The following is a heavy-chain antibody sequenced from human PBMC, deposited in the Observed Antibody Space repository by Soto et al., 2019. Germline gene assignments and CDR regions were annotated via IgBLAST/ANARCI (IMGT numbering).Heavy chain of an antibody. CDR1: GVSITSYK. Sequence: QVQLQESGPGLVKPSETLSLTCTVSGVSITSYKWTWIRQSPGKGLEWIAYMYSSGSSSYNPSLKSRATISMDTFRNQDSLQLNSATAADTAVYYCAREVSDFDYWGHGILVTVSS. V-gene: IGHV4-59*01. D-gene: IGHD2-8*01. CDR2: MYSSGSS. CDR3: AREVSDFDY. J-gene: IGHJ4*01.